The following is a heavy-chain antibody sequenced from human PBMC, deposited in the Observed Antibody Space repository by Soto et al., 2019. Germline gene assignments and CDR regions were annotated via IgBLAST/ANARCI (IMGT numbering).Heavy chain of an antibody. Sequence: ASVEASCKASGYTFTSYGISWVRQAPGQRLKWMRWISAYNGNTNYAQKLQGRVTMTTDTSTSTAYMELRSLRSDDTAVFYCARDVLRYFDWLFGAFDIWGQGTMVTVSS. CDR3: ARDVLRYFDWLFGAFDI. D-gene: IGHD3-9*01. CDR2: ISAYNGNT. CDR1: GYTFTSYG. V-gene: IGHV1-18*01. J-gene: IGHJ3*02.